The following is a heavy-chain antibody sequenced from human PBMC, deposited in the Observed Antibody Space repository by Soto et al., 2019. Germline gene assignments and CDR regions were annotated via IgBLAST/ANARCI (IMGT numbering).Heavy chain of an antibody. Sequence: QVQLVQSGAEVKRPGASVKVSCKASGYTFTTYYMHWVRQAPGQGLEWLGIINPNGGSTTYAQKFHGRVPKARDTSKSTVDVELSSLRSEDTAVYYCAGAGYCSGGTCFHGNCDYWGQGTLVTVSA. J-gene: IGHJ4*02. CDR2: INPNGGST. CDR1: GYTFTTYY. CDR3: AGAGYCSGGTCFHGNCDY. V-gene: IGHV1-46*01. D-gene: IGHD2-15*01.